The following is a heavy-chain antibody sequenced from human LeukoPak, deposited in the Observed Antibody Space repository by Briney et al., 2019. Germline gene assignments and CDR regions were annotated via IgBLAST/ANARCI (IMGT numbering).Heavy chain of an antibody. CDR2: INHSGST. J-gene: IGHJ3*02. V-gene: IGHV4-34*01. CDR1: GGSFSGYY. Sequence: SETLSLTCAVYGGSFSGYYWSWIRQPPGKGLEWIGEINHSGSTNYNPSLKSRVTISVDTSKNQFSLKLSSVTAADTAVYYCARGVRDYVFDAFNIWGPGTMVTVSS. CDR3: ARGVRDYVFDAFNI. D-gene: IGHD3-16*01.